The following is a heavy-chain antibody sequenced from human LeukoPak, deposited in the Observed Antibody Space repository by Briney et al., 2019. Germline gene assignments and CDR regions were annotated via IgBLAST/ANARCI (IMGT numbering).Heavy chain of an antibody. CDR1: EFTFSDYY. J-gene: IGHJ4*02. CDR2: ISSTDNSI. Sequence: GGSLRLSCAASEFTFSDYYMSWFRQAPGKGLEWISYISSTDNSIYYADSVRGRFTISRDNAKNSLYLHLNGLRAEDTAVYYCVRTKRGYTLKPYYFDYWGQGTQATVSS. D-gene: IGHD5-18*01. CDR3: VRTKRGYTLKPYYFDY. V-gene: IGHV3-11*01.